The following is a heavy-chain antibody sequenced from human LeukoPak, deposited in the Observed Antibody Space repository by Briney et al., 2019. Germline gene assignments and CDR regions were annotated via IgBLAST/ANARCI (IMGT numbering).Heavy chain of an antibody. CDR2: ISSSGSTI. CDR3: ARVPGDFWSGKYFDY. V-gene: IGHV3-48*04. CDR1: GFTFSSYA. Sequence: PGGSLRLSCAASGFTFSSYAMSWVRQAPGKGLEWLSYISSSGSTIYYADSVKGRFTISRDNAKNSLYLQMNSLRAEDTAVYYCARVPGDFWSGKYFDYWGQGTLVTVSS. J-gene: IGHJ4*02. D-gene: IGHD3-3*01.